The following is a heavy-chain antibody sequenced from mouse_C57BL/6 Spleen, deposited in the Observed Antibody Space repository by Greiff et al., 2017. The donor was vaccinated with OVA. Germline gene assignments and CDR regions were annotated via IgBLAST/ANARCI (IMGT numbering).Heavy chain of an antibody. D-gene: IGHD1-1*01. V-gene: IGHV1-85*01. CDR1: GYTFTSYD. J-gene: IGHJ3*01. CDR2: IYPRDGST. Sequence: VQLQESGPELVKPGASVKLSCKASGYTFTSYDINWVKQRPGQGPEWIGWIYPRDGSTKYNEKFKGKATLTVDKSSSTAYMELHSLTSEDSAVYFCARGNYYGSSSFAYWGQGTLVTVSA. CDR3: ARGNYYGSSSFAY.